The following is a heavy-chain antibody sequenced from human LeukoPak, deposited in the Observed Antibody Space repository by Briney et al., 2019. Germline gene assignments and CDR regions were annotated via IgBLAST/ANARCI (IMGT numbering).Heavy chain of an antibody. CDR3: AKKGGFMVRGVINDY. J-gene: IGHJ4*02. D-gene: IGHD3-10*01. CDR2: ISGSGTST. CDR1: GFTFSNHA. V-gene: IGHV3-23*01. Sequence: GGSLRLSCAASGFTFSNHAMNWVRQAPGKGLEWVSAISGSGTSTYYAESVKDRFTISRDNSKKTLYLQMNSLRAEDTAVYYCAKKGGFMVRGVINDYWGQGTLVAVSS.